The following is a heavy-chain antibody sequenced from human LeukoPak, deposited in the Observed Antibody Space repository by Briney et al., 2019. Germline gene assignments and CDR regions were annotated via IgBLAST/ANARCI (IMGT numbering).Heavy chain of an antibody. CDR1: GFIFSTYA. V-gene: IGHV3-30-3*01. CDR3: ARGAPPDY. J-gene: IGHJ4*02. Sequence: HAGGSLRLSCAASGFIFSTYAMYWVRQAPGEGLEWVAALSYDGSNEYYEDSVKGRFTISRDNSKNTLYLQMNSLGAEDTAVYYCARGAPPDYWGQGTLVTVSS. CDR2: LSYDGSNE.